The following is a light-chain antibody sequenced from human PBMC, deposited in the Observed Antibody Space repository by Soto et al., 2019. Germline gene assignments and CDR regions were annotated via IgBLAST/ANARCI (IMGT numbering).Light chain of an antibody. CDR1: SSDVGGYDY. V-gene: IGLV2-14*01. CDR2: EVT. Sequence: SVLTQAACVSGSPGQSIAVSCTGTSSDVGGYDYVSWYQQQPDKAPKLMIYEVTKRPSGVSNRFSGSKSGNTASLTISGLQAEDEADYYCSSHTSGSTRVFGTGTRSPS. CDR3: SSHTSGSTRV. J-gene: IGLJ1*01.